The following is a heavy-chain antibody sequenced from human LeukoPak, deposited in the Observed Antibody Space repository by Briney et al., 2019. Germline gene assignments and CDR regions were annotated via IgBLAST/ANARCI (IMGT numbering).Heavy chain of an antibody. V-gene: IGHV1-2*02. J-gene: IGHJ4*02. D-gene: IGHD2-2*01. CDR2: INPNSGGT. CDR3: AREIRRTSCAYDY. Sequence: GASVKVSCKASGYTFTGYYMHWVRQAPGQGLEWMGWINPNSGGTNYAQKFQGGVTMTRDTSISTAYMELSRLRSDDTAVYYCAREIRRTSCAYDYWGQGTLVTVSS. CDR1: GYTFTGYY.